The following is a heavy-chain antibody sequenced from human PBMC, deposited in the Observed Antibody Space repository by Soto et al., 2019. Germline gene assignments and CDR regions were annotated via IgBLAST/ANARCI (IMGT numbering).Heavy chain of an antibody. Sequence: EVQLVESGGGVVRPGGSLRLSCAASRFTFDDYGMSWVRQAPGKGLEWVSGINWNGGSTGYADSVKGRFTISRDNAKNSLYLQMNSLRAEDTALYHCARYQRNYHIRSAFDYWGQGTLVTVSS. CDR1: RFTFDDYG. CDR2: INWNGGST. D-gene: IGHD4-4*01. CDR3: ARYQRNYHIRSAFDY. V-gene: IGHV3-20*01. J-gene: IGHJ4*02.